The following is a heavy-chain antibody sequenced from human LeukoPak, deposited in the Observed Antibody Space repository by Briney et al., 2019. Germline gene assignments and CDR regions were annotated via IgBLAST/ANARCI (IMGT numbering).Heavy chain of an antibody. CDR3: VRERFHGSGAPKFDF. CDR2: ISGSGGST. Sequence: GGSLRLSCAASGFTFSSYEMNWVRQAPGKGLEWVSGISGSGGSTYYADSVKGRFTISRDNSKKTLYLQMNSLRAEDTAVYYCVRERFHGSGAPKFDFWGQGTLVTVSS. J-gene: IGHJ4*02. CDR1: GFTFSSYE. D-gene: IGHD3-10*01. V-gene: IGHV3-23*01.